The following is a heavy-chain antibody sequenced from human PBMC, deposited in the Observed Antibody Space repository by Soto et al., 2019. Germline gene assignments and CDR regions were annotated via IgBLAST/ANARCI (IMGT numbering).Heavy chain of an antibody. CDR2: IYPGDSDT. D-gene: IGHD6-19*01. CDR1: GYSFTSYW. Sequence: GESLKISCKGSGYSFTSYWIGWVRQMPGKGLEWMGIIYPGDSDTRYSPSFQGQVTISADKSISTAYLQWSSLKASDTAMYYCARRRPCIAVAGSWYFDLWGRGTLVTVSS. J-gene: IGHJ2*01. V-gene: IGHV5-51*01. CDR3: ARRRPCIAVAGSWYFDL.